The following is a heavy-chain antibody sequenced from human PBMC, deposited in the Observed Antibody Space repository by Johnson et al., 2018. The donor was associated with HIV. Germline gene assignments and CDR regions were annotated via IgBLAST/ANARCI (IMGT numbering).Heavy chain of an antibody. CDR2: ISSTANIM. V-gene: IGHV3-11*01. D-gene: IGHD3-3*01. CDR3: AKDPPPNYNFWSGYPRSDAFDI. J-gene: IGHJ3*02. CDR1: GFTFSDYH. Sequence: QVQLVESGGGVVQPGRSLRLSCTASGFTFSDYHMSWIRQAPGKGLEWISYISSTANIMYYADSMKGRFTISRDNGKNSLYLQMNSLRAEDTAVYYCAKDPPPNYNFWSGYPRSDAFDIWGQGTMVTVSS.